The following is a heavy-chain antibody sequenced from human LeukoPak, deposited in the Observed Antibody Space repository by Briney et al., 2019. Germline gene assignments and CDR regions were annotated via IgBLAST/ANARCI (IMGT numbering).Heavy chain of an antibody. CDR1: GFSLSTSGMR. CDR2: IDWDDDK. V-gene: IGHV2-70*04. D-gene: IGHD6-19*01. CDR3: ARKAAVAAFDY. J-gene: IGHJ4*02. Sequence: SGPTLVSPTQTLTLTCTFSGFSLSTSGMRVSWIRQPPGKALEWLARIDWDDDKFYSTSLKTRFTISKDTSKNQVVLTMANMDPVDTATYYCARKAAVAAFDYWGQGTPVTVSS.